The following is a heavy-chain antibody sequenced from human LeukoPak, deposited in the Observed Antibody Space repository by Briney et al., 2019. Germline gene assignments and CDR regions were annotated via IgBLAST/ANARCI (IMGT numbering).Heavy chain of an antibody. Sequence: SETLSLTCTVSGGSSSSYYWSWIRQPAGKGLEWIGRIYTSGSTNYNPSLKSRVTMSVDTSKNQFSLKLSSVTAADTAVYYCAREIYCSSTSCYTYWFDPWGQGTLVTVSS. CDR3: AREIYCSSTSCYTYWFDP. CDR2: IYTSGST. V-gene: IGHV4-4*07. CDR1: GGSSSSYY. D-gene: IGHD2-2*02. J-gene: IGHJ5*02.